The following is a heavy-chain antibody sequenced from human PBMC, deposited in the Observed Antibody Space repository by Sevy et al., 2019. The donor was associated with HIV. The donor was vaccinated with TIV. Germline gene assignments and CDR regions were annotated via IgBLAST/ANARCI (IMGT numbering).Heavy chain of an antibody. CDR2: IYSDGRT. V-gene: IGHV3-66*01. D-gene: IGHD3-22*01. CDR1: GLSVSDNY. Sequence: GGSLRLSCAASGLSVSDNYMNWVRQAPGKGLELVSVIYSDGRTYYPDSVKGRFSISRDNSKNTLYLTMKSLRPEDTAVYYCARDRYYDASGYYYYYYGMDVWGQGTTVTVSS. J-gene: IGHJ6*02. CDR3: ARDRYYDASGYYYYYYGMDV.